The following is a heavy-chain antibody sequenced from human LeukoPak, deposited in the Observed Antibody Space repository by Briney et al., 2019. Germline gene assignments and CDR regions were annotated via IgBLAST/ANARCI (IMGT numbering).Heavy chain of an antibody. CDR3: ARDNVGLRYFDWLLPRGDIDY. V-gene: IGHV7-4-1*02. D-gene: IGHD3-9*01. Sequence: ASVKVSCKAAGYTFTSYGINWVRQAPGQGLEWMGWINTNTGNPTYAQGFTGRFVFSLDTSVSTAYLQISSLKAEDTAVYYCARDNVGLRYFDWLLPRGDIDYWGQGTLVTVSS. J-gene: IGHJ4*02. CDR2: INTNTGNP. CDR1: GYTFTSYG.